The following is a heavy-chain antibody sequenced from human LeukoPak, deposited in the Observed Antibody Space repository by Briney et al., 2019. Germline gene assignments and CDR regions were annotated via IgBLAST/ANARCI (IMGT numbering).Heavy chain of an antibody. J-gene: IGHJ4*02. CDR3: ARGGRFFEY. Sequence: GGSLRLSCAASGFTFSSYSMNWVRQAPGKGLEWVSSISGGSGYIYYADSVQGRFTISRDNAKNSLFLQMNSLRAEDTALYYCARGGRFFEYWGQGTLVPVSS. D-gene: IGHD3-3*01. CDR1: GFTFSSYS. V-gene: IGHV3-21*01. CDR2: ISGGSGYI.